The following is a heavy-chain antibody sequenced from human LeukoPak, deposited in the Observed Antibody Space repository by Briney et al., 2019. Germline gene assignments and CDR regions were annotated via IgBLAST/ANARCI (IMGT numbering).Heavy chain of an antibody. Sequence: GGSLRLSCAASGFTFSNYAMSWVRQAPGKGLEWLSSISVSGSSTYYTDSAKGRFTISRDNSKDTLYLQMNSLRAEDTAIYYCANRPTRTEAGHFEYWGQGALVTVSS. J-gene: IGHJ4*02. D-gene: IGHD6-19*01. CDR3: ANRPTRTEAGHFEY. CDR1: GFTFSNYA. V-gene: IGHV3-23*01. CDR2: ISVSGSST.